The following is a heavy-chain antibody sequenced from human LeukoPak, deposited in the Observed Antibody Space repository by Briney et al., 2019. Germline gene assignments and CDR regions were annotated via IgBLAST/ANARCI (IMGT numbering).Heavy chain of an antibody. J-gene: IGHJ4*02. CDR2: IYTSGST. Sequence: PSQTLTLTCTLSGGSFSSGSYYGSWIWQPAGKALEWIGRIYTSGSTNYNPSLTSPVTKSVDTSKNQFSLNLSSVTAPNTAVYYCARHTGYSSGWYPYYFDFWGQGTLVTVSS. CDR3: ARHTGYSSGWYPYYFDF. D-gene: IGHD6-19*01. CDR1: GGSFSSGSYY. V-gene: IGHV4-61*02.